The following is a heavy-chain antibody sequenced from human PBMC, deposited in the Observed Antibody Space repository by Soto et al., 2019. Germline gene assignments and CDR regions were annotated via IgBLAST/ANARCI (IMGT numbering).Heavy chain of an antibody. D-gene: IGHD5-12*01. CDR1: GYTFFTYD. J-gene: IGHJ5*02. Sequence: ASVKVSCKASGYTFFTYDISWVRQAPGQGLEWMGWISTYSGDTKYAQKFQGRVTMTTDTPTTTAYLELRSLRSDDTAVYYCARHHGPTTSENWFDPWGQGTLVTVSS. CDR3: ARHHGPTTSENWFDP. CDR2: ISTYSGDT. V-gene: IGHV1-18*01.